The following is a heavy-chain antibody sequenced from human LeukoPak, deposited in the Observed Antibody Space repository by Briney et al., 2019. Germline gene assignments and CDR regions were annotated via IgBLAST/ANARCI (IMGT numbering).Heavy chain of an antibody. D-gene: IGHD1-1*01. Sequence: GGSLRLSRAASGFTFSSYEMNWVRQAPGKGLEWVSYISSSGSTIYYADSVKGRFTISRDNAKNSLYLQMNSLRAEDTAVYYCASVGLERVAFGIWGQGTMVTVSS. CDR1: GFTFSSYE. J-gene: IGHJ3*02. CDR2: ISSSGSTI. CDR3: ASVGLERVAFGI. V-gene: IGHV3-48*03.